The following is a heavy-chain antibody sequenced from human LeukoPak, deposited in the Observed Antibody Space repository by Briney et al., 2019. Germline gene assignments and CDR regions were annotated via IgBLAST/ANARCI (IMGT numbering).Heavy chain of an antibody. CDR2: INPNSGGT. Sequence: ASVKVSCKTSGYTFTSYYMHWVRQAPGQGLEWMGWINPNSGGTNYAQKFQGRVTMTRDTSISTAYMELSRLRSDDTAVYYCARQTLDYGDFEPIDYWGQGTLVTVSS. CDR3: ARQTLDYGDFEPIDY. D-gene: IGHD4-17*01. J-gene: IGHJ4*02. CDR1: GYTFTSYY. V-gene: IGHV1-2*02.